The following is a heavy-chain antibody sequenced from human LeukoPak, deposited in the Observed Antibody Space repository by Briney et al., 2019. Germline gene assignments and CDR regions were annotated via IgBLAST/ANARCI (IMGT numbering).Heavy chain of an antibody. CDR1: GGSISSYY. CDR3: AREGSYYYGSGSYYISRHYYYYMDV. CDR2: IYTSGST. D-gene: IGHD3-10*01. Sequence: SETLSLTCTVSGGSISSYYWSWIRQPAGKGLEWIGRIYTSGSTNYNPSLKSRVTMSVDTSKNQFSLKLSSVTAADTAVYYCAREGSYYYGSGSYYISRHYYYYMDVWGKGTTVTISS. J-gene: IGHJ6*03. V-gene: IGHV4-4*07.